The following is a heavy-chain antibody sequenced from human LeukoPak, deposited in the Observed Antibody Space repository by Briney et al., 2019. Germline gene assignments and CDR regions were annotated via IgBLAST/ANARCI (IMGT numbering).Heavy chain of an antibody. J-gene: IGHJ5*02. D-gene: IGHD2-15*01. CDR1: GGSISSYY. CDR2: IYYSGST. V-gene: IGHV4-59*01. CDR3: ARWWRGFDP. Sequence: SETLSLTCTVSGGSISSYYWSWIRQPPGKGLEWIGYIYYSGSTNYNPSLKSRATISVDTSKNQFSLKLSSVTAADTAVYYCARWWRGFDPWGQGTLVTVSS.